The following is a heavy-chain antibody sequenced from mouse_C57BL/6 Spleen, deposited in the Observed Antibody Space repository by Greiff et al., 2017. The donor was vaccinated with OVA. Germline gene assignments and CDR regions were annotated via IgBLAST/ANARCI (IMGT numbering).Heavy chain of an antibody. CDR3: ARRGGYGNYPYYAMDY. CDR2: IYPGDGDT. CDR1: GYAFSSSW. D-gene: IGHD2-1*01. J-gene: IGHJ4*01. Sequence: ESGPELVKPGASVKISCKASGYAFSSSWMNWVKQRPGKGLEWIGRIYPGDGDTNYNGKFKGKATLTADKSSSTAYMQLSSLTSEDSAVYFCARRGGYGNYPYYAMDYWGQGTSVTVSS. V-gene: IGHV1-82*01.